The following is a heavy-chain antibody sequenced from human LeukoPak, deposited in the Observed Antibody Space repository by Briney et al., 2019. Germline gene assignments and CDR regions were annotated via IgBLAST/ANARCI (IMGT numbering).Heavy chain of an antibody. J-gene: IGHJ6*02. CDR2: ISAYNGNT. CDR3: ARDSLIVVVPAYYYGMDV. CDR1: GYTFTSYG. Sequence: ASVKVSCRASGYTFTSYGISWVRQAPGQGLEWMGWISAYNGNTNYAQKLQGRVTMTTDTSTSTAYMELRSLRSDDTAVYYCARDSLIVVVPAYYYGMDVWGQGTTVTVPS. D-gene: IGHD2-2*01. V-gene: IGHV1-18*01.